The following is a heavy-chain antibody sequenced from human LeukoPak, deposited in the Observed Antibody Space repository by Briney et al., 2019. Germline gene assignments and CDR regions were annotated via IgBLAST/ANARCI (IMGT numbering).Heavy chain of an antibody. CDR1: GFTFGSYA. V-gene: IGHV3-64D*09. J-gene: IGHJ6*02. CDR2: ISSDWGST. CDR3: VRSWGPYCSSTSCHDYYYGMDV. D-gene: IGHD2-2*01. Sequence: GGSLRLSVSASGFTFGSYAMHWVRQAPGKGLEYVSAISSDWGSTYYAGSVRGRFTISRDNSKNTLYLQMSSLRAEDTAVYSCVRSWGPYCSSTSCHDYYYGMDVWGQGTTVTVSS.